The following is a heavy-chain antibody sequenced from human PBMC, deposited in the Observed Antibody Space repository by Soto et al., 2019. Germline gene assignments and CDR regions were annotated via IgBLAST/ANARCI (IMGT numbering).Heavy chain of an antibody. CDR3: AKESGPRKPFHF. J-gene: IGHJ4*01. CDR2: LDGGGDTT. CDR1: GCTFSNYG. Sequence: RLSCAASGCTFSNYGMNWVRQAPGKGLEWVSALDGGGDTTFYADSVKGRFTISRDNSKNTLYLQMNSLRAADTAVYYCAKESGPRKPFHFWGQGPLVTVSS. V-gene: IGHV3-23*01.